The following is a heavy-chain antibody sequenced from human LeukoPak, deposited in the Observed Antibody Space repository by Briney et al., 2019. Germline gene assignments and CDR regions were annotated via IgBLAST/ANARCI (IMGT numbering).Heavy chain of an antibody. J-gene: IGHJ3*02. V-gene: IGHV3-33*01. CDR1: GFTFSSYG. CDR3: ARDRIGRAFDI. Sequence: GGSLRLSCAASGFTFSSYGMHWVRQAPGKGLEWVAVIWYDGSNKYYADSVKGRFTISRDNAKNSLYLQMNSLRAEDTAVYYCARDRIGRAFDIWGQGTMVTVSS. CDR2: IWYDGSNK. D-gene: IGHD1-26*01.